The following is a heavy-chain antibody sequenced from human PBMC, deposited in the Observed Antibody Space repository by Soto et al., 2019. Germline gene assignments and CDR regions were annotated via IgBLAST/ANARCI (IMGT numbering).Heavy chain of an antibody. CDR3: AAFTGATFH. V-gene: IGHV5-51*01. D-gene: IGHD1-1*01. CDR1: GYSFNNYC. J-gene: IGHJ4*02. CDR2: VHPDNSDI. Sequence: GESLKIPRKASGYSFNNYCIGWVRQIPGKGLEGMGIVHPDNSDITYSRSFQGPVTLPHNRSIGPAYLQWSSLKASDTAMYYCAAFTGATFHWGQGTLVTVSS.